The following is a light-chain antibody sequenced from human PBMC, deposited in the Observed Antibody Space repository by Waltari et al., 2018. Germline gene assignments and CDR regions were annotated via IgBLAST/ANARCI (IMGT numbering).Light chain of an antibody. V-gene: IGLV2-23*01. CDR3: CSYAGGNAWV. J-gene: IGLJ3*02. CDR1: SSDVGSYDL. Sequence: QSALTPPASVSGSPGQSLTISCPGTSSDVGSYDLVSWYQQHPGKAPQLMIYEDSERPSGVSHRFSGSKSVNTASLTISGLQAEDEAHYYCCSYAGGNAWVFGGGTKVTVL. CDR2: EDS.